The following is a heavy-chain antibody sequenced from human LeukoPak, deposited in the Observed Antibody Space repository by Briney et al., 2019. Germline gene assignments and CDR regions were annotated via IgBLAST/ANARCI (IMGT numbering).Heavy chain of an antibody. Sequence: ASVKVSCKASGYTLTSYYMHWVRQAPGQGLEWMGLINPTGGSTGYAQKFQGRVTMTRDMSTSTDYMELSSLRSEDTAIYYCARDNSVGDNAWWFDPWGQGTLVTVSS. J-gene: IGHJ5*02. CDR3: ARDNSVGDNAWWFDP. D-gene: IGHD1-26*01. CDR2: INPTGGST. V-gene: IGHV1-46*01. CDR1: GYTLTSYY.